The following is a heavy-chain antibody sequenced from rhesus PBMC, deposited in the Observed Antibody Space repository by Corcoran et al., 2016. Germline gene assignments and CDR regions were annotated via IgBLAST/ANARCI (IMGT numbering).Heavy chain of an antibody. CDR3: AKGGWAAAGYFDY. CDR1: GFTFSSYW. D-gene: IGHD6-31*01. CDR2: IKSAGGST. J-gene: IGHJ4*01. Sequence: EVQLVESGGGLAKPGGSLRLSCAASGFTFSSYWMNWVRQAPGKGLEWVTAIKSAGGSTTTATPVKGRYTISRDNSKNTLSLQMNSLRAEDTAVYYCAKGGWAAAGYFDYWGQGVLVTVSS. V-gene: IGHV3S25*01.